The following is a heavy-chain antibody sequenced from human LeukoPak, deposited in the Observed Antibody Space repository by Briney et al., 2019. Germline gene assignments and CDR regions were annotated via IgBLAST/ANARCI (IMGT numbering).Heavy chain of an antibody. Sequence: VASVKVSCKASGYTFTSYGISWVRQAPGQGLEWMGWISAYNGNTNYAQKLQGRVTMTTDTSTSTAYMELRSLRSDDTAVYYCARAPGVTGVSHFDYWGQGTLVTVSS. J-gene: IGHJ4*02. V-gene: IGHV1-18*01. D-gene: IGHD7-27*01. CDR1: GYTFTSYG. CDR2: ISAYNGNT. CDR3: ARAPGVTGVSHFDY.